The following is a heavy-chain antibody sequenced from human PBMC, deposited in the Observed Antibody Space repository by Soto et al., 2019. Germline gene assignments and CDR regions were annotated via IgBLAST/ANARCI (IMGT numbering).Heavy chain of an antibody. V-gene: IGHV1-69*06. Sequence: QVQLVQSGAEVKKPGSSVKVSCKGSGYTFDSYAFSWVRQAPGQGLEWVGRIIPFFGTPNYAQKFQGRVTISADKSTSTAYMELVSLTSEDTAVYFCARDKGAYYSHLQYWGQGTLITVSS. CDR1: GYTFDSYA. CDR2: IIPFFGTP. CDR3: ARDKGAYYSHLQY. J-gene: IGHJ4*02. D-gene: IGHD3-22*01.